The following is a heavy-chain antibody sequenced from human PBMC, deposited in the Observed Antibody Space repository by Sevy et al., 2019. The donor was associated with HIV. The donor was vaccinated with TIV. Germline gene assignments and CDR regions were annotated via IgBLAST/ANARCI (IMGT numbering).Heavy chain of an antibody. V-gene: IGHV3-23*01. CDR2: ISGSGGST. CDR3: AKADYYFWSGYMGYYYYGMDV. Sequence: GGSLRLSCAASGFTFSSYAMSWVRQAPGKGLEWVSAISGSGGSTYYADSVKGRFTISRDNSKNTLYRQMNSLRAKDRAVYYFAKADYYFWSGYMGYYYYGMDVWGQGTTVTVSS. D-gene: IGHD3-3*01. CDR1: GFTFSSYA. J-gene: IGHJ6*02.